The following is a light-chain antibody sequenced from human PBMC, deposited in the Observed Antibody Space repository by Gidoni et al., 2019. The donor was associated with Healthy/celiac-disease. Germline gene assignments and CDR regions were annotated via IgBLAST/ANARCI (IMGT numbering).Light chain of an antibody. V-gene: IGLV1-40*01. CDR2: RNN. CDR1: NSNIGAGYD. Sequence: QSVLTQPPSMSGAPGQRVTISCTGSNSNIGAGYDVHWYQQLPGTAPNLLIYRNNNRPSGVPDRFSGSKSGTSASLAITGLQAEDEADYFCQSYDSSLSGYVFGTGTKVTVL. CDR3: QSYDSSLSGYV. J-gene: IGLJ1*01.